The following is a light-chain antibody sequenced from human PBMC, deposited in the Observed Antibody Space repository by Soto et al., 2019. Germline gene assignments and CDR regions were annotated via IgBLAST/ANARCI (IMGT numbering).Light chain of an antibody. J-gene: IGLJ7*01. Sequence: QAVGTQPPSVSGAPGQRVTISCTGSSSNIGAGYDVHWYQQLPGTAPKLLISGNSNRPSGVPDRFSGSKSGTSASLAITGLQAEDEADYYCQSYDSSLSGWVFGGGTQLTVL. CDR1: SSNIGAGYD. CDR2: GNS. CDR3: QSYDSSLSGWV. V-gene: IGLV1-40*01.